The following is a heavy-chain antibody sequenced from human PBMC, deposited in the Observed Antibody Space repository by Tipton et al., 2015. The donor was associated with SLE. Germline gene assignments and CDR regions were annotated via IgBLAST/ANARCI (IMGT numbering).Heavy chain of an antibody. CDR1: GGSISSYY. V-gene: IGHV4-59*01. Sequence: TLSLTCTVSGGSISSYYWSWIRQPPGKGLEWIGYIYYSGSTNYNPSLKSRVTISVDTSKNQFSLKLSSVTAADTAVYYCARDPAVAGTSAFDIWGQGTMVTVSS. J-gene: IGHJ3*02. CDR2: IYYSGST. CDR3: ARDPAVAGTSAFDI. D-gene: IGHD6-19*01.